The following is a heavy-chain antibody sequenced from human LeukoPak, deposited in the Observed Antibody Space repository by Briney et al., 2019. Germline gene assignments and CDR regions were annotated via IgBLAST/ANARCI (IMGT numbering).Heavy chain of an antibody. CDR1: GYSISTGCY. J-gene: IGHJ3*02. Sequence: PSETLSLTCNVSGYSISTGCYWDWIRQPPGKGLEWIGSIYHSGSTYYNPSLKSRVTISVDTSKNQFSLKLSSVTAADTAVYYCARVSGRAFDIWGQGTMVTVSS. D-gene: IGHD3-10*01. CDR3: ARVSGRAFDI. CDR2: IYHSGST. V-gene: IGHV4-38-2*02.